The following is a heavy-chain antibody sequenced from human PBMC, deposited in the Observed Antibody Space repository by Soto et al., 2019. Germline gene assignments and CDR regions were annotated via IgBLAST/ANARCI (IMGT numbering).Heavy chain of an antibody. CDR2: IYYSGST. D-gene: IGHD6-13*01. V-gene: IGHV4-39*01. CDR1: GASIRSTSYY. CDR3: TRHEGGAAADRPLDY. Sequence: QLRLQESGPGLVKPSETLSLTCSVSGASIRSTSYYWGWIRQPPGKGLEGLGSIYYSGSTHYSPSLTIRIIMSIDTSTNQFSLKLNSVTAADTAVYYCTRHEGGAAADRPLDYWGQGTLVTASS. J-gene: IGHJ4*02.